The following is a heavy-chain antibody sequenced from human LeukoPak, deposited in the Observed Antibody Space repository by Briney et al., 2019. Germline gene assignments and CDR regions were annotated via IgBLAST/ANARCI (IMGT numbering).Heavy chain of an antibody. CDR1: GFTFDDYG. V-gene: IGHV3-20*04. Sequence: GGSLRLSCAASGFTFDDYGMSWVRQAPGKGLEWVSGINWNGGSTGYADSVKGRFTISRDNAKNSLYLQMNSLRAEDTALYYCARDYSSSPGGWFDPWGQGTLVTVSS. J-gene: IGHJ5*02. CDR3: ARDYSSSPGGWFDP. D-gene: IGHD6-6*01. CDR2: INWNGGST.